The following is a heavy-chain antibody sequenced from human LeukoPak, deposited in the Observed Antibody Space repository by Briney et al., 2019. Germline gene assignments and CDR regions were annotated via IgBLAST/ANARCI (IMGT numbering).Heavy chain of an antibody. Sequence: GGSLRLSCAASGFSFSSYTMNWVRQAPGKGLEWVSSISTSNSYIYYVDSVQGRFTVSRDNAKNSLYLQMNSLRAEDTAVYYCAKDGGPKISWPRDLWGQGTVVTVSS. J-gene: IGHJ5*02. CDR3: AKDGGPKISWPRDL. D-gene: IGHD3-16*01. V-gene: IGHV3-21*01. CDR2: ISTSNSYI. CDR1: GFSFSSYT.